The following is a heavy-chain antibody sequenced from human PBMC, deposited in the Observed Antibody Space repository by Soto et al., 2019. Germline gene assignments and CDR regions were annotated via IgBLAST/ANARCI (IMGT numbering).Heavy chain of an antibody. Sequence: GGSLRLSCTASGFTFGDYAMSWFRQAPVKGLEWVGFIRSKAYGGTTEYAASVKGRFTISRDDSKSIAYLQMNSLKTEDTAVYYCTRDFGDSGYDFGYWGQGTLVTVSS. D-gene: IGHD5-12*01. CDR3: TRDFGDSGYDFGY. J-gene: IGHJ4*02. CDR2: IRSKAYGGTT. CDR1: GFTFGDYA. V-gene: IGHV3-49*03.